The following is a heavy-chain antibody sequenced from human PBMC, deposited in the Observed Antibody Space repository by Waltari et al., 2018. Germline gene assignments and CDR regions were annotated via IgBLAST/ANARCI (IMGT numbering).Heavy chain of an antibody. D-gene: IGHD6-13*01. CDR1: RGDG. Sequence: RGDGVHWVRQAPGKGLEWVAAMSYDGSNKHYVDSVKGRFTLSRDDSKNTLYLQMNSLTTEDTAVYYCARGFSSWGTFEYWGQGTLVTVSS. J-gene: IGHJ4*02. CDR3: ARGFSSWGTFEY. CDR2: MSYDGSNK. V-gene: IGHV3-30*04.